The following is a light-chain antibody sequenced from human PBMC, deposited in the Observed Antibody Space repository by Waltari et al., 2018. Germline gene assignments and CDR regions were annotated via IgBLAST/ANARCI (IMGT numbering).Light chain of an antibody. J-gene: IGLJ3*02. CDR2: DVS. V-gene: IGLV2-14*03. CDR3: CSFTSRSTWV. CDR1: TNDVARYNY. Sequence: QSALTQPASVSGSPGQSITISRPGTTNDVARYNYVSWYQHHPVKVPKLLLFDVSNRPSGVSNRFSGSKSGNTASLTISGLQAEDESDYYCCSFTSRSTWVFGGGTKLTVL.